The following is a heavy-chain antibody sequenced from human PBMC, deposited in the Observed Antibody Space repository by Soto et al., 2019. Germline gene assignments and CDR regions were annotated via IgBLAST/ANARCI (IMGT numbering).Heavy chain of an antibody. CDR1: GGSISSYY. D-gene: IGHD2-21*01. CDR3: SRNKGGHSRSTDY. V-gene: IGHV4-59*01. J-gene: IGHJ4*02. CDR2: IYYSGST. Sequence: PSETLSLTCTGSGGSISSYYWSWIRQPPGKGLEWIGYIYYSGSTNYNPSLKSRVTISVDTSKNQFSLKLSSVTAADTAVYYCSRNKGGHSRSTDYWGPGTFVTRSS.